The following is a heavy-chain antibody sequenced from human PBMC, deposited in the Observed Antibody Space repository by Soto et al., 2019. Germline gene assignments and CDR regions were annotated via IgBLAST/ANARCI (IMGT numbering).Heavy chain of an antibody. V-gene: IGHV5-10-1*01. Sequence: GESLKISCKGSGYSFTSYWISWVRQMPGKGLEWMGRIDPSDSYTNYSPSFQGHVTISADKSISTAYLQWSSLKASDTAMYYCARHGDDFWSGYYRDYYYYGMDVWGQGTTVTVSS. CDR3: ARHGDDFWSGYYRDYYYYGMDV. CDR1: GYSFTSYW. CDR2: IDPSDSYT. D-gene: IGHD3-3*01. J-gene: IGHJ6*02.